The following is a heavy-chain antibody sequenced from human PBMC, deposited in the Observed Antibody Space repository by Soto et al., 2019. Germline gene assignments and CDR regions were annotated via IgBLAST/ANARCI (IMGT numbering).Heavy chain of an antibody. D-gene: IGHD2-15*01. CDR3: ARGLGYCSGGSCYDDY. V-gene: IGHV4-59*01. CDR1: GGSISSYY. Sequence: SETLSLTCTVSGGSISSYYWSWIRQPPGKGLEWIAYISYSGSTNYNPSLKSRVTISVDTSKNQFSLKLSSVTAADTAVYYCARGLGYCSGGSCYDDYWGQGTLVTVSS. J-gene: IGHJ4*02. CDR2: ISYSGST.